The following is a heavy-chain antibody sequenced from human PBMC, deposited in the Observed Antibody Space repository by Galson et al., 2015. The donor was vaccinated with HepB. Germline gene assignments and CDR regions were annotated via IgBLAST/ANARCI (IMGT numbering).Heavy chain of an antibody. CDR3: ARDLEGSYRGDFDY. CDR1: GFTFSSYS. V-gene: IGHV3-21*01. Sequence: SLRLSCAASGFTFSSYSMNWVRQAPGKGLEWVSSISSSSSYIYYADSVKGRFTISRDNAKNSLYLQMNSLRAEDTAVYYCARDLEGSYRGDFDYWGQGTLVTVSS. J-gene: IGHJ4*02. D-gene: IGHD1-26*01. CDR2: ISSSSSYI.